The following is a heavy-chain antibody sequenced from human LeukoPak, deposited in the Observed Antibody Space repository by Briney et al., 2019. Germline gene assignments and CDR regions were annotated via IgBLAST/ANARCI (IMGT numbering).Heavy chain of an antibody. CDR3: AGYYHGSGSYGYYYYMDV. Sequence: GASVKVSCKASGGTFSSYGVSWVRQAPGQGLEWMGGIIPSFGTAKYAQKFQGRVTITADESTSTAYKELSSLRSEDTAVYYCAGYYHGSGSYGYYYYMDVWGQGTLVTVSS. V-gene: IGHV1-69*13. J-gene: IGHJ6*03. D-gene: IGHD3-10*01. CDR2: IIPSFGTA. CDR1: GGTFSSYG.